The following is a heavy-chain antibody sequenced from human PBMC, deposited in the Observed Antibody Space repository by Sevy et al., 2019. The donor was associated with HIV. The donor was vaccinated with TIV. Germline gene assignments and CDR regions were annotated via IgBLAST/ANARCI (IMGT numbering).Heavy chain of an antibody. CDR2: ISLSGSTM. D-gene: IGHD6-19*01. CDR3: ARDRQGIAVAGTAIDY. Sequence: GGSLRLSCAASRFTFSSYEMNWVRQAPGKGLEWISYISLSGSTMYYADSVKGRFTISRDNAKNSLYLQMNSLRAEDTAVYYCARDRQGIAVAGTAIDYWGQGTLVTVSS. V-gene: IGHV3-48*03. CDR1: RFTFSSYE. J-gene: IGHJ4*01.